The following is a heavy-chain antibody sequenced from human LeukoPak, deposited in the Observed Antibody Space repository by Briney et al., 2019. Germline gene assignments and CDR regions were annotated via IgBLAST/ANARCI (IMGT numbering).Heavy chain of an antibody. D-gene: IGHD4-11*01. Sequence: SETLSLTCTVSGASISNYYWSWIRQPPGKGLEWIGYVYDTGSTNYNASLKSRVTISVDTSKNQFSLKLSSVTAADTAVYYCAGHEGFGNYNDYYYDIDVWGQGTTVTVSS. CDR1: GASISNYY. V-gene: IGHV4-59*08. CDR2: VYDTGST. J-gene: IGHJ6*02. CDR3: AGHEGFGNYNDYYYDIDV.